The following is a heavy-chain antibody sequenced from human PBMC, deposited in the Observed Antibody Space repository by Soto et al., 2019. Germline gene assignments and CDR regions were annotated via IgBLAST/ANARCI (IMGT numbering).Heavy chain of an antibody. CDR3: ARDFGSDATGYYGMDV. CDR1: GFTVTSNY. V-gene: IGHV3-66*01. J-gene: IGHJ6*02. D-gene: IGHD3-10*01. CDR2: IYSGGAI. Sequence: EVQVVESGGGLVQPGGSLRLSCAASGFTVTSNYMSWVRQTPGKGLEWVSLIYSGGAIVYADSVMGRFTVSRDNSRNTMFLQMNRLRAGDTGEYFCARDFGSDATGYYGMDVWGQGTTVTVSS.